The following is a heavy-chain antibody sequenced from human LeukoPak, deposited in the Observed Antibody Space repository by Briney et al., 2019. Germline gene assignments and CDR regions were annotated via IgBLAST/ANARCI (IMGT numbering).Heavy chain of an antibody. CDR1: GFTFGDHA. Sequence: GGSLRLSCTASGFTFGDHAMSWVRQAPGKGLEWVGFIRSKAYGGTTEYAASVKGRFTISRDDSKSIAYLQMNSLKSEDTAVYYCTRGPTQLRLYYGVDVWGQGTTVIVSS. CDR3: TRGPTQLRLYYGVDV. V-gene: IGHV3-49*04. D-gene: IGHD5-24*01. CDR2: IRSKAYGGTT. J-gene: IGHJ6*02.